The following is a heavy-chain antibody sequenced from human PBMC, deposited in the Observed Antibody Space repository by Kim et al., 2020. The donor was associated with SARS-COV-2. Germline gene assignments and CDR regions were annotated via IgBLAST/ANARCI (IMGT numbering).Heavy chain of an antibody. D-gene: IGHD3-3*01. CDR2: ISYDGSNK. CDR3: AKCLRWVGSGYYMRGAGSYYYGMDV. Sequence: GGSLRLSCAASGFTFSSYGMHWVRQAPGKGLEWVAVISYDGSNKYYADSVKGRFTISRDNSKNTLYLQMNSLRAEDTAVYYCAKCLRWVGSGYYMRGAGSYYYGMDVWGQGTTVTVSS. J-gene: IGHJ6*02. V-gene: IGHV3-30*18. CDR1: GFTFSSYG.